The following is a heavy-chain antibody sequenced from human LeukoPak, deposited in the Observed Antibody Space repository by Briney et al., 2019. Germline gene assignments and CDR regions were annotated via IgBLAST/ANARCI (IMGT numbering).Heavy chain of an antibody. CDR3: ARANSYGSGSYYKNDAFDI. J-gene: IGHJ3*02. CDR2: INPSGGST. CDR1: GYTFTSYY. V-gene: IGHV1-46*01. Sequence: ASVKVSCKASGYTFTSYYMHWVRQAPGQGLEWMGIINPSGGSTSYAQKFQGRVTMTRDTSTSTVYMELSSLRSEDTAVYYCARANSYGSGSYYKNDAFDIWGQGTMVTVSS. D-gene: IGHD3-10*01.